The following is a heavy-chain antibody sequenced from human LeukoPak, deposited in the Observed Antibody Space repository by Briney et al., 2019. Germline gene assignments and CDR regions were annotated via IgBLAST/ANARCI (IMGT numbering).Heavy chain of an antibody. J-gene: IGHJ4*02. CDR2: IYYSGST. D-gene: IGHD3-16*01. Sequence: SETLSLTSTVSGGSISSYYWSWIRQPPGKGLEWIGYIYYSGSTNYNPSLKSRVTISADTSKNQFSLKLSSVTAADTAVYYCARGGTSAYADYWGQGTLVTVSS. CDR1: GGSISSYY. CDR3: ARGGTSAYADY. V-gene: IGHV4-59*01.